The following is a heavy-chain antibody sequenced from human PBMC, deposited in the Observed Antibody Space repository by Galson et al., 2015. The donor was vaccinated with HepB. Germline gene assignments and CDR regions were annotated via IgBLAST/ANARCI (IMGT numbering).Heavy chain of an antibody. CDR2: ISYDGSNK. CDR3: AKGGVARGYCSSTSCYEATPFDP. Sequence: SLRLSCAASGFTFSSYGMHWVRQAPGKGLEWVAVISYDGSNKYYADSVKGRFTISRDNSKNTLYLQMNSLRAEDTAVYYCAKGGVARGYCSSTSCYEATPFDPWGQGTLVTVS. CDR1: GFTFSSYG. V-gene: IGHV3-30*18. D-gene: IGHD2-2*01. J-gene: IGHJ5*02.